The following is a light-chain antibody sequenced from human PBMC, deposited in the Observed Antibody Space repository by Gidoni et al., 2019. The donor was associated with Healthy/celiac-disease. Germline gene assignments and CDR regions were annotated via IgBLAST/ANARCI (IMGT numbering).Light chain of an antibody. CDR1: QRIRSY. CDR2: AAS. Sequence: DIQMTQSPSSLSASVGDRVTITCRASQRIRSYLNWYQQKPGKAPKLLIYAASSLQSGVPSRFSGSGSGTDFTLTISSLQPEDFATYYCQQSYSTPRCTFGQGTKLEIK. J-gene: IGKJ2*02. CDR3: QQSYSTPRCT. V-gene: IGKV1-39*01.